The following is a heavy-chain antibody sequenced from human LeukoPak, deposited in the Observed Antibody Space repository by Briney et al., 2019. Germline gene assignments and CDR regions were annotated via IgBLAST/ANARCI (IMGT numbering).Heavy chain of an antibody. Sequence: PGGSLRLSCAASGFTFSNYGLHWVRQAPGEGLEWVAVIWYDGSNKYYADSVKGRFTISRDNSKNTLYLQMNSLRAEDTAVYYCARDQASSGWFADYWGQGTLVTVSS. CDR3: ARDQASSGWFADY. CDR1: GFTFSNYG. D-gene: IGHD6-19*01. J-gene: IGHJ4*02. V-gene: IGHV3-33*01. CDR2: IWYDGSNK.